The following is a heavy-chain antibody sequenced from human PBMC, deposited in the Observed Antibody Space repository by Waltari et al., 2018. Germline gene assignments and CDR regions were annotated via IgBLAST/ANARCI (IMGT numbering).Heavy chain of an antibody. J-gene: IGHJ4*02. CDR2: IYYSGST. CDR1: GGSISISSYY. V-gene: IGHV4-39*07. Sequence: QLQLQASGPGLVKPSETLSPTCTVSGGSISISSYYWGWIRQPPGKGLEWIGSIYYSGSTYYNPSLKSRVTISVDTSKNQFSLKLSSVTAADTAVYYCARGPGQIDYWGQGTLVTVSS. CDR3: ARGPGQIDY.